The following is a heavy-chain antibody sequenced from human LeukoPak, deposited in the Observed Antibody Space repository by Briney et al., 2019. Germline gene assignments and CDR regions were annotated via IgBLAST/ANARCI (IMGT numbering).Heavy chain of an antibody. J-gene: IGHJ6*03. CDR2: IRYDGSNK. D-gene: IGHD2-2*01. V-gene: IGHV3-30*02. Sequence: PGGSLRLSCAASGFTFSSYGMHWVRQAPGKGLEWVAFIRYDGSNKYYADSVKGRFTISRDNSQNTLYLQMNSLRAEVTAVYYCATWVGPAAIYYYYYMDVWGKGTTVTVSS. CDR3: ATWVGPAAIYYYYYMDV. CDR1: GFTFSSYG.